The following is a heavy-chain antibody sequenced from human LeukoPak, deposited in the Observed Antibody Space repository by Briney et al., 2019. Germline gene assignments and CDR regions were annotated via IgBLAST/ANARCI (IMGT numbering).Heavy chain of an antibody. CDR2: FYVGGAT. J-gene: IGHJ4*02. Sequence: GGSLRLSCAVSGFSVTNNYMSWVRQAPGKGLEWVSVFYVGGATYYADSVKGRFTISRDNSENTLYLQMKSLRAEDTAVYYCARGDGYNFFDYWGQETLVTVSS. CDR3: ARGDGYNFFDY. CDR1: GFSVTNNY. V-gene: IGHV3-53*01. D-gene: IGHD5-24*01.